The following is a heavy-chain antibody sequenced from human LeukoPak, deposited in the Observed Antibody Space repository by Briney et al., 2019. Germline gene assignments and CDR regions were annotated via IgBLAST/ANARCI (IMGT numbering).Heavy chain of an antibody. V-gene: IGHV3-11*05. CDR1: GFTFSDYY. Sequence: GGSLRLSCAASGFTFSDYYMSWIRQAPGKGLEWVSYISSSGSYTNYADPVKGRFTISRDNAKNSLYLQMNSLRAEDTAVYYCARVSSWSNYYYYYGMDVWGQGTTVTVSS. CDR3: ARVSSWSNYYYYYGMDV. CDR2: ISSSGSYT. D-gene: IGHD6-13*01. J-gene: IGHJ6*02.